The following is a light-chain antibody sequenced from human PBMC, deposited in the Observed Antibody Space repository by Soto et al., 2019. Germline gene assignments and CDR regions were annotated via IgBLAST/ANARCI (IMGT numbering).Light chain of an antibody. J-gene: IGKJ1*01. Sequence: AIRMTQSPSSFSASTGDRVTITCRASQGISSYLAWYQQKPGKAPKLLIYAASTLQSGVPSRFSGSGSGTDFTFTISSLQPEDVATYYCQQYNRYSPWTFGQGTKVDIK. V-gene: IGKV1-8*01. CDR2: AAS. CDR3: QQYNRYSPWT. CDR1: QGISSY.